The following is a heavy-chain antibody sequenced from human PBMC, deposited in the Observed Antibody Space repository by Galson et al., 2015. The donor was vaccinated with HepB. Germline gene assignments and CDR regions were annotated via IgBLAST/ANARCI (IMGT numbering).Heavy chain of an antibody. Sequence: SLRLSCAASGFTFSYYSMNWVRQAPGKGLEWVSYISSSGSTMYYADSVKGRFTVSRDNAKSSLDLRMNSPRAEDTAVYFCARENEYYFDYWGQGTLVTVSS. CDR3: ARENEYYFDY. CDR1: GFTFSYYS. CDR2: ISSSGSTM. V-gene: IGHV3-48*01. J-gene: IGHJ4*02. D-gene: IGHD1-1*01.